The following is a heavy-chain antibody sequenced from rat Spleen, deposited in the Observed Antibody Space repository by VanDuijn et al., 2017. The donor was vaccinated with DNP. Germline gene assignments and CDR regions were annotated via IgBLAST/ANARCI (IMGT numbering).Heavy chain of an antibody. D-gene: IGHD1-11*01. CDR2: ISTGGGHT. J-gene: IGHJ2*01. CDR3: TTDFERGY. Sequence: EVQLVETGGGLVQPGRSLKLSCEASGFTFNNHWMTWVRQAPTKGLEWVATISTGGGHTYYRDSVRGRFTISRDNAKSILYLQMDSLRSEDTATFYCTTDFERGYWGQGVMVTVSS. CDR1: GFTFNNHW. V-gene: IGHV5-27*01.